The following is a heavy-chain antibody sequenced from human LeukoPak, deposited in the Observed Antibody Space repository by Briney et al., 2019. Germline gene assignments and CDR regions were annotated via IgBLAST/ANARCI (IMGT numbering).Heavy chain of an antibody. V-gene: IGHV1-8*03. CDR2: MNPNSGNT. Sequence: ASVKVSCKASGYTYTSYDINWVRQATGQALEWMGWMNPNSGNTGYAQKFQGRVTITRNTSISTAYMELSSLRSEDTAVYYCARGAGGSGWYQVESFDYWGQGTLVTVSS. CDR1: GYTYTSYD. D-gene: IGHD6-19*01. J-gene: IGHJ4*02. CDR3: ARGAGGSGWYQVESFDY.